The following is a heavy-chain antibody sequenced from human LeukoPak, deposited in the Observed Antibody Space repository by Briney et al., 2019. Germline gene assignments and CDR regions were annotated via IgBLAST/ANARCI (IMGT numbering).Heavy chain of an antibody. CDR2: INPNRGGT. V-gene: IGHV1-2*02. CDR1: GYTFTGYY. J-gene: IGHJ5*02. Sequence: GASVKVSCKASGYTFTGYYMHCVRQAPGQGLEWMGWINPNRGGTNYAQKFQGRVTMTRDTSISTAYMELSRLRSDDTAVYYFARVPTHYGSVPWGQGTLVTVSA. CDR3: ARVPTHYGSVP. D-gene: IGHD3-10*01.